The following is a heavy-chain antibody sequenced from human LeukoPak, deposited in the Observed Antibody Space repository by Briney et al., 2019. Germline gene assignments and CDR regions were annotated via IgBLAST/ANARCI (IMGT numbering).Heavy chain of an antibody. J-gene: IGHJ4*02. CDR3: ATAPGYWGSASFDY. CDR1: GLTFTNAW. Sequence: PGGSLRLSCEVSGLTFTNAWMDWVRQAPGKSLEWVCRIKSKAEGGTTDYAAPVEGRFSVSRDDSKNTLFLQMDSLKSDDTALYYCATAPGYWGSASFDYWGQGTLVTVSS. D-gene: IGHD7-27*01. CDR2: IKSKAEGGTT. V-gene: IGHV3-15*01.